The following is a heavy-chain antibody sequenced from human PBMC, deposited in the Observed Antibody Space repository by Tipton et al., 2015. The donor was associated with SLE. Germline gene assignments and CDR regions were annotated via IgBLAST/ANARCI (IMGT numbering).Heavy chain of an antibody. CDR1: GASISSGDYY. Sequence: TLSLTCSVSGASISSGDYYWIWIRQLPGKGLEWIGYMYYFTSSYYNPSLKSRVTFSSDTSKNQFSLKLTSVTAADTAMYYCARGGIYHDYSGNFDFWGQGTLVTASS. CDR3: ARGGIYHDYSGNFDF. D-gene: IGHD3-22*01. J-gene: IGHJ4*02. CDR2: MYYFTSS. V-gene: IGHV4-31*03.